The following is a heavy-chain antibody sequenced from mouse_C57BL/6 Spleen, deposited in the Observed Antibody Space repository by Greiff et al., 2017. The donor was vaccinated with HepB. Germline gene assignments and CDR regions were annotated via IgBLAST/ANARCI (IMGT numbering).Heavy chain of an antibody. J-gene: IGHJ3*01. CDR3: ARGEKTGTFGFAY. CDR2: IHPNSGST. Sequence: QVQLQQPGAELVKPGASVKLSCKASGYTFTSYWMHWVKQRPGQGLEWIGMIHPNSGSTNYNEKFKSKATLTVDKSSSTAYMQRSSLTSEDSAVYYCARGEKTGTFGFAYWGQGTLVTVSA. CDR1: GYTFTSYW. D-gene: IGHD4-1*01. V-gene: IGHV1-64*01.